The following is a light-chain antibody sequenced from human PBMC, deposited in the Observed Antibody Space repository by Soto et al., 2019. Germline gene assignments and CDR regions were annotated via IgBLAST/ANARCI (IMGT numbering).Light chain of an antibody. CDR3: QHYNSYWT. V-gene: IGKV1-5*03. J-gene: IGKJ1*01. CDR1: QSISSW. CDR2: KAS. Sequence: DIQMTQSPSTLSASVGDRVTITCRASQSISSWLAWYQQKPGKAPKLLIYKASSLESGVPSRFSGSGSGTEFTLTISSLQPDDFANYYCQHYNSYWTFGQGTKVEIK.